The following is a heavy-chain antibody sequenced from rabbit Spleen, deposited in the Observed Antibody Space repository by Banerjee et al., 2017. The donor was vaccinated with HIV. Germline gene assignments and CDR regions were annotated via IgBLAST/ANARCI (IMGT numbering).Heavy chain of an antibody. V-gene: IGHV1S45*01. Sequence: QQQLEECGGGLVKPGGTLTLTCKASVIDFSSDSYMCWVRQAPGKGLEWIACIEAGSSGFTYFASWAKGRFTISKTSSTTVTLQMTSLTAADTATYFCARDTSSSFSSYGMDLWGPGTLVTVS. D-gene: IGHD1-1*01. J-gene: IGHJ6*01. CDR1: VIDFSSDSY. CDR2: IEAGSSGFT. CDR3: ARDTSSSFSSYGMDL.